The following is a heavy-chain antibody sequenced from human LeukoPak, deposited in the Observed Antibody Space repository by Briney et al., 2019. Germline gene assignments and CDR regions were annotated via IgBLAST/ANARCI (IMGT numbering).Heavy chain of an antibody. CDR3: AKGVPAAFWFDY. V-gene: IGHV3-23*01. J-gene: IGHJ4*02. Sequence: PGGSLRLSCAASGFTFSSYAMSWVRQAPGKGLEWVSAISGSGGSTYYADSVKGRFTISRDNSQNTLYLQMNSLRAEDRAVYYCAKGVPAAFWFDYWGQGTLVTVSS. CDR2: ISGSGGST. D-gene: IGHD2-2*01. CDR1: GFTFSSYA.